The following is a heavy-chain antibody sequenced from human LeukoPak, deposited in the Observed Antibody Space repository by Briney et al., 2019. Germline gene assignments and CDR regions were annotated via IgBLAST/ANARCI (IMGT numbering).Heavy chain of an antibody. CDR2: IYYSGST. CDR1: GGSINSYY. Sequence: SGTLSLTCTVSGGSINSYYWSWIRQPPGKGLEWIAYIYYSGSTNYNPSLKSRVTISVDTSKNQFSLKLSSVTAADTAVYYCARHSTSGWNWFDPWGQGTLVTVSS. D-gene: IGHD6-19*01. CDR3: ARHSTSGWNWFDP. J-gene: IGHJ5*02. V-gene: IGHV4-59*08.